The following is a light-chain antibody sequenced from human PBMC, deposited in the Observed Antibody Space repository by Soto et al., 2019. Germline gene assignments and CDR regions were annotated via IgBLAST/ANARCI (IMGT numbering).Light chain of an antibody. J-gene: IGLJ1*01. V-gene: IGLV2-11*01. CDR2: DVS. CDR1: SSDVGGYNY. Sequence: QSALTQPRSVSGSPGQSVTISCTGTSSDVGGYNYVSWYQQHPGKAPKLMIYDVSKRPSGVPDRFSGSKSGNTPSLTISGLQAEDEADYYCCSYAGSYTSPYVFGTGNKLTVL. CDR3: CSYAGSYTSPYV.